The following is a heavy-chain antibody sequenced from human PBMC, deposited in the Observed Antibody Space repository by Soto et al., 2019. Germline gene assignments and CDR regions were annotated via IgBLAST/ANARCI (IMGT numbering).Heavy chain of an antibody. D-gene: IGHD3-16*01. V-gene: IGHV3-11*01. CDR3: AAFRFRPVWSDS. J-gene: IGHJ4*02. CDR2: ISTSGSTI. CDR1: GFTFSDYY. Sequence: ALRLSCEASGFTFSDYYMTWIRQAPGKGLEWLSYISTSGSTIFYADSVKGRFTISRDNAKNSPYLQMNSLRPEDTALYFCAAFRFRPVWSDSSCQATPGHRLL.